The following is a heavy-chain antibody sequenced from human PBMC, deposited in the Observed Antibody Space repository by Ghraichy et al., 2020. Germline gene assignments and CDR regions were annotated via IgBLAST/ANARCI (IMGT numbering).Heavy chain of an antibody. Sequence: GESLNISCAASGFAFSNYAMTWVRQAPGKGLEWVSSISGSGGSTYYADSVKGRFTISRDNSKNTLYLQMNSLRAEDTAVYYCAKPTFFDFWSGGRARNGMDVWGQGTTVTVSS. V-gene: IGHV3-23*01. CDR3: AKPTFFDFWSGGRARNGMDV. D-gene: IGHD3-3*01. J-gene: IGHJ6*02. CDR2: ISGSGGST. CDR1: GFAFSNYA.